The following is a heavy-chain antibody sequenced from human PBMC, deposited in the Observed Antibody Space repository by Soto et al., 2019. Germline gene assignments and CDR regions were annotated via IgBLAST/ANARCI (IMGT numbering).Heavy chain of an antibody. CDR2: IYSGGSI. Sequence: VQLVESGGGLIQAGGSLRLSCAVSGFTVSNNFMMWVRQAPGKGLEWVSLIYSGGSISYADSVKDRFTISRDGSMNMLYLQMNSLTAEDTAVYYCARVGNGQRGSPHWGQGTLVTVSS. D-gene: IGHD3-16*01. CDR1: GFTVSNNF. CDR3: ARVGNGQRGSPH. J-gene: IGHJ4*02. V-gene: IGHV3-53*02.